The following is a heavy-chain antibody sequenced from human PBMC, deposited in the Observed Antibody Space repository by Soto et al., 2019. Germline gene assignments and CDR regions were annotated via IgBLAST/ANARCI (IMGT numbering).Heavy chain of an antibody. CDR2: VSGGGDGT. J-gene: IGHJ5*02. D-gene: IGHD6-19*01. V-gene: IGHV3-23*01. CDR1: GFTFFHYA. Sequence: PGGSLRLSCAASGFTFFHYAMTWVRQTPGKGLEWVSTVSGGGDGTYYADSVKGRFTISRDNSRNTVYLQMNSLRDEDTAVYYCARGGIAMAGNVGNWFDPWGQGTLVTVSS. CDR3: ARGGIAMAGNVGNWFDP.